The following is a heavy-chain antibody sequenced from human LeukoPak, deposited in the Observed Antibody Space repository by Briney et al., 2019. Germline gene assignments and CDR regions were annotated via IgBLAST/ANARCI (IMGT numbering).Heavy chain of an antibody. J-gene: IGHJ2*01. Sequence: GGSLRLSCAASGFTFSSYDMHWVRQATGKGLEWVSAIGTAGDTYYPGSVKGRFTISRENAKNSLYPQMNSLRAGDTAVYYCARTSYQLRLDWYSDLWGRGTLVTVSS. CDR1: GFTFSSYD. CDR3: ARTSYQLRLDWYSDL. V-gene: IGHV3-13*01. CDR2: IGTAGDT. D-gene: IGHD2-2*01.